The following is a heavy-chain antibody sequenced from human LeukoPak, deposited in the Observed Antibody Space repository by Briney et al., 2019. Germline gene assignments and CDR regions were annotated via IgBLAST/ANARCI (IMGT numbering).Heavy chain of an antibody. CDR2: IIPIFGTA. J-gene: IGHJ4*02. D-gene: IGHD2-15*01. CDR3: ARDAAGMFVVVVAADFDY. CDR1: GGTFSSYA. Sequence: SSVKVSCKASGGTFSSYAISWVRQAPGQGLEWMGRIIPIFGTANYAQKFQGRVTITTDESTSTAYMELSSLRSEDTAVYYCARDAAGMFVVVVAADFDYWGQGTLVTVSS. V-gene: IGHV1-69*05.